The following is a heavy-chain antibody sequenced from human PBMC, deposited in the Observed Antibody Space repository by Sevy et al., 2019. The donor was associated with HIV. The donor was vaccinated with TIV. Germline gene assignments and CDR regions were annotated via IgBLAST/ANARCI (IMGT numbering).Heavy chain of an antibody. V-gene: IGHV1-8*01. CDR3: AKLASCGGDCYYFDF. CDR1: GYTFTDYD. Sequence: ASVKVSCKASGYTFTDYDITWVRQVTGQGLELVGWMNPNSGHTAYTENFQGRVSTTRDTSISTAYMELSSLRSEDTAVYYCAKLASCGGDCYYFDFWCQGTLVTVSS. D-gene: IGHD2-21*02. CDR2: MNPNSGHT. J-gene: IGHJ4*02.